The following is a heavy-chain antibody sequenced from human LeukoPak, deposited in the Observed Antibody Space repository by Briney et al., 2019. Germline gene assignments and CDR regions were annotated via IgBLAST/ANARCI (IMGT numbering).Heavy chain of an antibody. CDR3: ARGGARGDYDFAGLVDY. CDR2: INPNSGGT. CDR1: GYTFTGYY. J-gene: IGHJ4*02. Sequence: ASVKVSCKASGYTFTGYYMHWVRQAPGQGLEWMGWINPNSGGTNYAQKFQGRVTMTRDTSISTAYMELSRLRSDDTAVYYCARGGARGDYDFAGLVDYWGQGTLVTVSS. D-gene: IGHD4-17*01. V-gene: IGHV1-2*02.